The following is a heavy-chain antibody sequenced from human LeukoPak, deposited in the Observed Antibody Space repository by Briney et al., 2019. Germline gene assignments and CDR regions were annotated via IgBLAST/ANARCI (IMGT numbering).Heavy chain of an antibody. J-gene: IGHJ4*02. D-gene: IGHD2-8*01. CDR3: AKDLRPDGVDNFDH. Sequence: PGGSLRLSCAASGFNFNSYTMNWGRQAPGKGLQWVANILASGSPTYYADSVNGRFIISRDNSKNTVYLQMNSLRVEDTAIYYCAKDLRPDGVDNFDHWGQGILVTVSS. V-gene: IGHV3-23*01. CDR1: GFNFNSYT. CDR2: ILASGSPT.